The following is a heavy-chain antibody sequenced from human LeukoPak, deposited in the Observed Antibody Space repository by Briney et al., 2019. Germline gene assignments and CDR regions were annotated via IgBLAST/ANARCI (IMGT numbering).Heavy chain of an antibody. J-gene: IGHJ4*02. V-gene: IGHV1-18*01. D-gene: IGHD1-7*01. Sequence: GASVKVSCKASGYTFTSYGISWVRQAPGQGLEWMGWISAYNGNTNYAQKLQGRVTMTRDTSISTAYMELSRLRSDDTAVYYCVRDGLNWNYDYWGQGTLVAVSS. CDR3: VRDGLNWNYDY. CDR1: GYTFTSYG. CDR2: ISAYNGNT.